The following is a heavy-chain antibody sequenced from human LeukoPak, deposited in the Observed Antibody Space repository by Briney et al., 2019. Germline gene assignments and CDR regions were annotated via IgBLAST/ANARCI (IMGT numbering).Heavy chain of an antibody. CDR2: INSDGSST. CDR1: GFTLSSSW. D-gene: IGHD2-21*02. Sequence: GGSLRLSCAASGFTLSSSWMHWVRQAPGKGLVWVSGINSDGSSTKCADSVKGRFTISRDNAKNTLYLQMGSLRAEDTAVYYCARNLFAGDCAWGQGTLVTVSS. CDR3: ARNLFAGDCA. J-gene: IGHJ5*02. V-gene: IGHV3-74*03.